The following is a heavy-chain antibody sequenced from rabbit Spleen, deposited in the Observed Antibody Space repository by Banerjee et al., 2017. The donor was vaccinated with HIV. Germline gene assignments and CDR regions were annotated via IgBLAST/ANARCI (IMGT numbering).Heavy chain of an antibody. V-gene: IGHV1S45*01. CDR3: ARDSSTSFSSYGMDL. CDR2: IDIGSSGFT. Sequence: QEQLVESGGGLVKPEGSLTLTCKASGVSFSDKDVMCWVRQAPGKGLEWIACIDIGSSGFTYFASWAKGRFTISKTSSTTVTLQATSLAAADTATYFCARDSSTSFSSYGMDLWGPGTLVTVS. CDR1: GVSFSDKDV. D-gene: IGHD1-1*01. J-gene: IGHJ6*01.